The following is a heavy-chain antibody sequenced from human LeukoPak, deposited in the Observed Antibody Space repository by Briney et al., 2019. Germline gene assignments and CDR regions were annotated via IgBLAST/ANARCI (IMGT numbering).Heavy chain of an antibody. CDR2: IKRNTDTGTT. J-gene: IGHJ4*02. CDR3: TTGDRGWQDY. V-gene: IGHV3-15*01. Sequence: GGSLRLSCAASGLSFSNAWMSWVRQAPGKGLEWVAYIKRNTDTGTTNYGASVEGRFTVSRDDSKNTLYLQMNSLKIEDTAVCYCTTGDRGWQDYWGQGTLVTVSS. D-gene: IGHD6-19*01. CDR1: GLSFSNAW.